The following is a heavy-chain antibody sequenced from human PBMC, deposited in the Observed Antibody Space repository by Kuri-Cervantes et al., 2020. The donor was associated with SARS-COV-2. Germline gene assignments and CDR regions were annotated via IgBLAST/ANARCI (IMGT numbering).Heavy chain of an antibody. CDR1: GGSISSGGYS. Sequence: SETLSLTCAVSGGSISSGGYSWSWIRQPPGKGLEWIGYIYHSGSTYYNPSLKSRVAISVDRSKNQFSLKLSSVTAADTAVYYCARVIVGASDYWGQGTLVTVSS. CDR3: ARVIVGASDY. CDR2: IYHSGST. D-gene: IGHD3-22*01. J-gene: IGHJ4*02. V-gene: IGHV4-30-2*01.